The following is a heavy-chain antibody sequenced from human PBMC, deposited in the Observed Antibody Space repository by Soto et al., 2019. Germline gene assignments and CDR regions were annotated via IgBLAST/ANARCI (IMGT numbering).Heavy chain of an antibody. CDR2: ISYDGSNK. V-gene: IGHV3-30-3*01. Sequence: GGSLRLSCAASGFTFSSYAMHWVRQAPGKGLEWVAVISYDGSNKYYADSVKGRFTISRDNSKNTLYLQMNSLRAEDTAVYYCARDRVPVRLGAYYYYGMDVWGQGTTVTVSS. CDR1: GFTFSSYA. CDR3: ARDRVPVRLGAYYYYGMDV. D-gene: IGHD3-16*01. J-gene: IGHJ6*02.